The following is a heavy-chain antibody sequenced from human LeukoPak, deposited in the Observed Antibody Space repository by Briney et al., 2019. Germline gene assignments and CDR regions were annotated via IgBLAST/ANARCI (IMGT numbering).Heavy chain of an antibody. CDR2: IYYSGST. CDR1: GGSISSYY. V-gene: IGHV4-59*01. D-gene: IGHD3-3*01. J-gene: IGHJ4*02. Sequence: SETLSLTCTVSGGSISSYYWSWIQQPPGKGLEWIGYIYYSGSTNYNPSLKSRVTISVDTSKNQFSLKLSSVTAADTAVYYCARGTSGWPRDFWYWGQGTLVTVSS. CDR3: ARGTSGWPRDFWY.